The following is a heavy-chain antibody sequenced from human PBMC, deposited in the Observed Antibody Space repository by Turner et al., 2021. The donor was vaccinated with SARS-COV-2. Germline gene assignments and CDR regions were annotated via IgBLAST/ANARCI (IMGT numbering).Heavy chain of an antibody. D-gene: IGHD7-27*01. J-gene: IGHJ3*02. CDR2: SGSGGST. Sequence: SGSGGSTYYADPVKGRFSISRNNSMNTLYRQMNSVRTEDSAVHYFPKVGTSGSAFDIWGQGTMVTVSS. CDR3: PKVGTSGSAFDI. V-gene: IGHV3-23*01.